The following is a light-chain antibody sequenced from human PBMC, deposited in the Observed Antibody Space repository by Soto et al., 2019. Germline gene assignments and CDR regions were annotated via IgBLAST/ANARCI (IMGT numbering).Light chain of an antibody. CDR2: DAS. J-gene: IGKJ1*01. Sequence: DIQMTRSPSTLYASVGDRVTITCRASQSISSWLAWYQQKPGKAPKLLIYDASSLESEVPSRVSGSGSGTEFTLTISSLHPDDFATYYCQQYNSYSRTFGQGTKVDIK. CDR3: QQYNSYSRT. V-gene: IGKV1-5*01. CDR1: QSISSW.